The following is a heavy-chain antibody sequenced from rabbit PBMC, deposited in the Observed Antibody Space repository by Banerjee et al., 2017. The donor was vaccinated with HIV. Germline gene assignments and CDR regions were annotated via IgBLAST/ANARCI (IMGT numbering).Heavy chain of an antibody. CDR1: GFSFNSGYD. V-gene: IGHV1S40*01. D-gene: IGHD4-1*01. J-gene: IGHJ3*01. Sequence: QSLEESGGGLVRPGASLTLTCKASGFSFNSGYDMCWVRQAPGKGLEWIACSYAGSSGNTYSAIWAKGRFTISKTSSTTVTLQMTSLTAADTATYFCARDLDDVIGWNFGWWGQGTLVTVS. CDR2: SYAGSSGNT. CDR3: ARDLDDVIGWNFGW.